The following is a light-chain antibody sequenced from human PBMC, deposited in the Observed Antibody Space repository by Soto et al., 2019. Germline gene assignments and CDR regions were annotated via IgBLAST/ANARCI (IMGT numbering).Light chain of an antibody. CDR2: AAS. J-gene: IGKJ4*01. CDR1: QDIRHD. V-gene: IGKV1-6*02. Sequence: AIQMTQSTPSLSASVGDRVTITCRASQDIRHDLTWYQQKPGKAPKLLISAASTLQSGVPSRFSGSGSGTDFTLTISSLQPEDFATYYCLQDYSYPLTFGGGTKVETK. CDR3: LQDYSYPLT.